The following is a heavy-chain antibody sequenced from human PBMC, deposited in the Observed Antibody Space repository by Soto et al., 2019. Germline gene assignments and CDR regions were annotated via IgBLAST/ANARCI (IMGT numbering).Heavy chain of an antibody. V-gene: IGHV3-11*01. D-gene: IGHD2-15*01. CDR1: GFTFSDYY. Sequence: QVQLVESGGGLVKPGGSLSLSCAASGFTFSDYYMSWIRQAAGKGLEWVSYISSSGSTIYYADSVKGRFTISRDNAKNSLYLQTNSLRAEDTAVYYCARVAGYCSGGSGYSRWYFDLWGRGTLVTVSS. CDR2: ISSSGSTI. CDR3: ARVAGYCSGGSGYSRWYFDL. J-gene: IGHJ2*01.